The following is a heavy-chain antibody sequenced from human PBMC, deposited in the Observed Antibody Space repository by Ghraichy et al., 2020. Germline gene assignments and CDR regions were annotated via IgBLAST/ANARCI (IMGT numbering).Heavy chain of an antibody. V-gene: IGHV4-59*01. D-gene: IGHD2-2*01. CDR3: ARFSPGCSPTSCHLDY. J-gene: IGHJ4*02. Sequence: SETLSLTCSVSGGSISNNYWSWIRQPPGKGLEWTGHINYSGTSTYNSTLKSRVSMSLDMSKNQFSLKLSSVTAADTAVYYCARFSPGCSPTSCHLDYWGQGILVTVSS. CDR2: INYSGTS. CDR1: GGSISNNY.